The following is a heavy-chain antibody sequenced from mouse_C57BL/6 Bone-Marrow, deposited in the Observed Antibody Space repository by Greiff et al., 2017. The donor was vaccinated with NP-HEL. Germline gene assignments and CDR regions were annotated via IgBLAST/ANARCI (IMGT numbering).Heavy chain of an antibody. Sequence: EVKLVESGGGLVQPGGSMKLSCAASGFTFSDAWMDWVRQSPEKGLEWVAEIRNKANNHATYYAESVKGRFTISRDDSKSSVYLQMNSLRAEDTGIYYCTRAGYYGPWFAYWGQGTLVTVSA. CDR3: TRAGYYGPWFAY. D-gene: IGHD1-2*01. CDR2: IRNKANNHAT. CDR1: GFTFSDAW. V-gene: IGHV6-6*01. J-gene: IGHJ3*01.